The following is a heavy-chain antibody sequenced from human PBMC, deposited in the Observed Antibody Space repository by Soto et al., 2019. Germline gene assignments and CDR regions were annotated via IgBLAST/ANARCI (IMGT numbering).Heavy chain of an antibody. CDR1: SGSISSGDDY. J-gene: IGHJ4*02. D-gene: IGHD3-22*01. CDR2: IYYGGST. V-gene: IGHV4-30-4*01. CDR3: ARASSSGSYFFDY. Sequence: QVQLQESGPGLVKPSQTLSLTCTVSSGSISSGDDYWNWIRQPPGKGLEWIGYIYYGGSTYYNPSLKSRITISVDTSKNQFSLKLSSVTAADTAVYYCARASSSGSYFFDYWGQGTLVTVSS.